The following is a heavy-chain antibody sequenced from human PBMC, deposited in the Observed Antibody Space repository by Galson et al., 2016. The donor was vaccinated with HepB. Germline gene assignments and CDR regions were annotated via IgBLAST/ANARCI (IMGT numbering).Heavy chain of an antibody. CDR2: INQDGSEK. J-gene: IGHJ5*02. D-gene: IGHD3-16*01. V-gene: IGHV3-7*01. Sequence: SLRLSCAASGFTFTSYWMSWARQPPGKGLEWVANINQDGSEKNYVDSVKGRFTISRDNAKNSLYLQMNSRRAEDTAVYYCVREGGRGGGSPWGQGALVTVSS. CDR1: GFTFTSYW. CDR3: VREGGRGGGSP.